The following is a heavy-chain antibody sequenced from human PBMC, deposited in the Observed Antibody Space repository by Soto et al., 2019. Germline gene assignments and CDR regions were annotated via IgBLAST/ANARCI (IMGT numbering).Heavy chain of an antibody. Sequence: QVQLVQSGAEVKKPGSSVKVSCNASGGTFSSYSINWVRQAPGQGLEWMGEIIPIFGTANYAQKFQGRVTITADESTSTAYMELSRLRSEDTAVYYCARDGGRHSGGIDYWGQGTLVTVSS. D-gene: IGHD1-26*01. CDR3: ARDGGRHSGGIDY. V-gene: IGHV1-69*01. CDR1: GGTFSSYS. J-gene: IGHJ4*02. CDR2: IIPIFGTA.